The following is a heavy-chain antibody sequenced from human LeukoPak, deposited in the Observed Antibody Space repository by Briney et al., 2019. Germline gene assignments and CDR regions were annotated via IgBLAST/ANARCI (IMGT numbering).Heavy chain of an antibody. CDR3: ARDNSVGDNAWWFDP. D-gene: IGHD1-26*01. CDR2: INPTGGST. V-gene: IGHV1-46*01. CDR1: GYTFTSYY. J-gene: IGHJ5*02. Sequence: GASVKGSCTASGYTFTSYYMHWVRQATGQGLEWMGLINPTGGSTGYAQKFQGRVTMTRDMSTSTDYMELSSLRSEDTAIYYCARDNSVGDNAWWFDPWGQGTLVTVSS.